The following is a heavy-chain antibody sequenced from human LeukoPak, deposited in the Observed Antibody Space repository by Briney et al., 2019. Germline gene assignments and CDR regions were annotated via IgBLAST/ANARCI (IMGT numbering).Heavy chain of an antibody. Sequence: GASVKVSCKASGYTFTSYGISWVRQAPGQGLEWMGWISAYNVNTNYAQKVQGRVTMTRDTSTNTAYMELRSLTSDDTAVYYCARAGAVVDNWFDPWGQGTLVTVSS. D-gene: IGHD2-15*01. CDR3: ARAGAVVDNWFDP. CDR1: GYTFTSYG. CDR2: ISAYNVNT. V-gene: IGHV1-18*01. J-gene: IGHJ5*02.